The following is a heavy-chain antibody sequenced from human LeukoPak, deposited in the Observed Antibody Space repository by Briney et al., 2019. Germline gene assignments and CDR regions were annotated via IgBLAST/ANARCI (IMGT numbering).Heavy chain of an antibody. CDR2: IWRTGDWT. CDR1: GSIFRDYV. D-gene: IGHD4-17*01. CDR3: AKDRHDYGDYAFDS. V-gene: IGHV3-23*05. Sequence: PGGSLRLSCIASGSIFRDYVMSWVRQAPGKGPEWVAAIWRTGDWTYYVDSVKGRFTISRDNSKNTLYLQMNRLRVADTAIYYCAKDRHDYGDYAFDSWGQGTLVTVSS. J-gene: IGHJ4*02.